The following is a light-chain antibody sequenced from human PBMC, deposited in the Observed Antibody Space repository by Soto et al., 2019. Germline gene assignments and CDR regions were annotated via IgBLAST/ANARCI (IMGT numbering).Light chain of an antibody. Sequence: SVLTQPPSVSGAPGQRVTISCTGSSSNIGARYDVHWYQQLPGTAPKLLIYDDINRPSGVPDRFSGSKSGTSASLAITGLQAEDEAEYYCQSYDGSLSGVVFGGGTKLTVL. CDR3: QSYDGSLSGVV. V-gene: IGLV1-40*01. J-gene: IGLJ2*01. CDR2: DDI. CDR1: SSNIGARYD.